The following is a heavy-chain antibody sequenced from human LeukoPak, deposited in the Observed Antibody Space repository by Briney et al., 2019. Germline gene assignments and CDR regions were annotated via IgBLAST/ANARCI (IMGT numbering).Heavy chain of an antibody. J-gene: IGHJ5*02. CDR2: INHSGST. Sequence: SETLSLTCAVCGGSFSGYYWSWIRQPPGKGLEWIGEINHSGSTNYDPSLKSRVTISVDTSKNQFSLKLSSVTAADTAVYYCARVDYCSSTSCYTGNWFDPWGQGTLVTVSS. D-gene: IGHD2-2*02. V-gene: IGHV4-34*01. CDR3: ARVDYCSSTSCYTGNWFDP. CDR1: GGSFSGYY.